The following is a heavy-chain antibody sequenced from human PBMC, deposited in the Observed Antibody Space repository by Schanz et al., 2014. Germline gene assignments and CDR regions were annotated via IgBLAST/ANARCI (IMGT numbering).Heavy chain of an antibody. CDR1: VFTFSSYA. Sequence: QVQLLQFGGGVVQPGRSLRLSCAASVFTFSSYAMHWVRQAPGKGLEWVALISNDGSIKYYADSVEGRFTISRDNSKNTLYLQMNTLRAEDTAVYYCARDRGYCSGGSCLTFDYWGQGTLVTVSS. D-gene: IGHD2-15*01. CDR2: ISNDGSIK. CDR3: ARDRGYCSGGSCLTFDY. V-gene: IGHV3-30-3*01. J-gene: IGHJ4*02.